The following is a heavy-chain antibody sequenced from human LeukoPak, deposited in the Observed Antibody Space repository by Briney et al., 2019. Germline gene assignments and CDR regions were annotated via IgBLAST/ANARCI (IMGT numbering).Heavy chain of an antibody. J-gene: IGHJ4*02. D-gene: IGHD6-19*01. CDR1: RDTSSSYN. CDR2: MNPNSDKT. Sequence: GASLKVFSEPPRDTSSSYNIKSGRDTTGQRLESVGWMNPNSDKTDYAQEFQGRVTMSRNTSITTAYMELSSLRSEDTAVYYCASTAVAGLYHYYWGQGTLVIVSS. V-gene: IGHV1-8*01. CDR3: ASTAVAGLYHYY.